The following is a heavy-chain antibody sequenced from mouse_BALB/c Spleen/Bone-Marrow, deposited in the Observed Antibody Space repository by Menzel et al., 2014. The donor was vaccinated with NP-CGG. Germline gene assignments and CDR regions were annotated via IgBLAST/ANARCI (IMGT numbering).Heavy chain of an antibody. CDR2: INPSNGGT. CDR1: GYTFTSYY. V-gene: IGHV1S81*02. Sequence: QVQLKESGAEPVKPWTSVKLSCKASGYTFTSYYIYWVKQRPGQGLKWIGEINPSNGGTNFNEKFKSKATLTVDKSSSTAYMQLSSLTSEDSAVYYCTRLSLLRGYFDYWGQGTTLTVSS. J-gene: IGHJ2*01. CDR3: TRLSLLRGYFDY. D-gene: IGHD1-2*01.